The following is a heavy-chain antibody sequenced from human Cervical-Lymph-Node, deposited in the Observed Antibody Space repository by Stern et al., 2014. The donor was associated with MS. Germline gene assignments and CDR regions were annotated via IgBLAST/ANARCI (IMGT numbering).Heavy chain of an antibody. CDR3: ARGPYYDFWSGYYTRGPYYYYYGMDV. D-gene: IGHD3-3*01. V-gene: IGHV1-8*01. CDR2: LNPNSGKT. CDR1: GYTFTSYD. J-gene: IGHJ6*02. Sequence: QVQLVQSGAEVKKPGASVKVSCKASGYTFTSYDINWVRQATGQGLEWMGWLNPNSGKTGYAKKFQGRVTMTRNTSISTAYMELSSLRSEDTAVYYCARGPYYDFWSGYYTRGPYYYYYGMDVWGQGTTVTVSS.